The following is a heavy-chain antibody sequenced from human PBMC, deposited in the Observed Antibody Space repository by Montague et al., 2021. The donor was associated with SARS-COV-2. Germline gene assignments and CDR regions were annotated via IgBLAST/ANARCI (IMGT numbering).Heavy chain of an antibody. CDR2: IYWDDDK. CDR3: AHRGGSSWTKPYFDY. J-gene: IGHJ4*02. D-gene: IGHD6-13*01. V-gene: IGHV2-5*02. CDR1: GFSLSISGEA. Sequence: PALVKPTQTLTLTCTFSGFSLSISGEAVGWIRQPPGKALEWLALIYWDDDKRYSPSLKSRLTITKDTSKNQVVLTMTNMDPVDTATYHCAHRGGSSWTKPYFDYWGQGTLVTVSS.